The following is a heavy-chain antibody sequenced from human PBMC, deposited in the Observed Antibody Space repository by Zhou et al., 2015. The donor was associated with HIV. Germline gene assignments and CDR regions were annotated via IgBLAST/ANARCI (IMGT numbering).Heavy chain of an antibody. CDR2: ISWNSGSI. CDR3: AKDRRSSTSCYEY. J-gene: IGHJ4*02. CDR1: GFSFDEYA. D-gene: IGHD2-2*01. Sequence: EVQLVESGGGLVQPGRSLRLSCAASGFSFDEYAMHWVRQPPGKGLEWVSGISWNSGSIGYADSVKGRFTISRDNAKNSLYLQMNSLRAEDTALYYCAKDRRSSTSCYEYWGQGTLVTVSS. V-gene: IGHV3-9*01.